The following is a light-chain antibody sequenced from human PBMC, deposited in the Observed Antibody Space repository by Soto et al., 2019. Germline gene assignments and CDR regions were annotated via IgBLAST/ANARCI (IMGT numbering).Light chain of an antibody. J-gene: IGLJ1*01. CDR2: RNN. V-gene: IGLV1-44*01. Sequence: QSVPTQPPSASGTPGQRVTISCSGSSSNIGSNTVNWYQQLPGTAPKLLIYRNNERPSGVPDRFSGSKSGTSASLAISGLQSEDEADYYCAAWDDSLNGYVFGTGTKVTVL. CDR1: SSNIGSNT. CDR3: AAWDDSLNGYV.